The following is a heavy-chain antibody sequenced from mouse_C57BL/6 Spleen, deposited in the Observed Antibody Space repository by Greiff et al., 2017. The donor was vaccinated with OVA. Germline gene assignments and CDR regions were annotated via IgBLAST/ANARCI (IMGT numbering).Heavy chain of an antibody. J-gene: IGHJ1*03. D-gene: IGHD1-1*01. V-gene: IGHV5-6*01. CDR1: GFTFSSYG. CDR3: ARQGATVVATRYFDV. CDR2: ISSGGSYT. Sequence: DVQLVESGGDLVKPGGSLKLSCAASGFTFSSYGMSWVRQTPDKRLEWVATISSGGSYTYYPDSVKGRFTISRDNAKNTLYLQMSSLKSEDTAMYYCARQGATVVATRYFDVWGTGTTLTVSS.